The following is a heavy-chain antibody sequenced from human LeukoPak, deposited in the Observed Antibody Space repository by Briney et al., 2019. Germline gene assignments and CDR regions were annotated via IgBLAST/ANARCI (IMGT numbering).Heavy chain of an antibody. CDR3: AKTRYNWNYWFDP. Sequence: GESLKISCEASGFTFSSYAMTWVRQAPGKGLEWVSAISGSGGSTYYADSVKGRFTISRDNSKNTLYVQMNSLRAEDTAVYYCAKTRYNWNYWFDPWGQGTLVTVSS. J-gene: IGHJ5*02. CDR2: ISGSGGST. CDR1: GFTFSSYA. D-gene: IGHD1-7*01. V-gene: IGHV3-23*01.